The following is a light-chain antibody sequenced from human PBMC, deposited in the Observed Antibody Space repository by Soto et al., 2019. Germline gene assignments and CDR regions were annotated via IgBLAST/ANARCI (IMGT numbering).Light chain of an antibody. CDR3: QQYSSPPQT. CDR1: ETVTGKY. J-gene: IGKJ1*01. CDR2: AAS. V-gene: IGKV3-20*01. Sequence: EIVLTQSPGTLSLSPADRATLSCGARETVTGKYLAWYQQKVGQAPRLLIFAASNRATGIPDRFSGSGAGTDFTLTISRLEPEDFAMYFCQQYSSPPQTFGQGTKVDIK.